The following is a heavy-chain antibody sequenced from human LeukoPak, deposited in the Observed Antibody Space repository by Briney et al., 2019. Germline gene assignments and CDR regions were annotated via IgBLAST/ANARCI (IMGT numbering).Heavy chain of an antibody. V-gene: IGHV4-59*01. D-gene: IGHD3-9*01. CDR1: GGSISSYY. J-gene: IGHJ4*02. Sequence: PSETLSLTCTVSGGSISSYYWSWIRQSPGKGLEWIGYIYYSGSTNYNPSLKSRVTISVDTSKNQFSLKLSSVTAADTAVYYCARGYFDWLYPLDYWGQGTLVTVSS. CDR3: ARGYFDWLYPLDY. CDR2: IYYSGST.